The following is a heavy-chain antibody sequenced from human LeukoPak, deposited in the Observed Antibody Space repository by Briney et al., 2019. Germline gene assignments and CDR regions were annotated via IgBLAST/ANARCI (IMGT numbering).Heavy chain of an antibody. D-gene: IGHD2-2*02. J-gene: IGHJ5*02. Sequence: SVNVSCKASGGTFSSYTISWVRQAPGQGLEWMGRIIPILGIANYAQKFQGRVTITADNSTSTADMELSSLRSEDTAVYYCARDEVVPAAISRWFDPWGQGTLVTVSS. CDR3: ARDEVVPAAISRWFDP. CDR2: IIPILGIA. V-gene: IGHV1-69*04. CDR1: GGTFSSYT.